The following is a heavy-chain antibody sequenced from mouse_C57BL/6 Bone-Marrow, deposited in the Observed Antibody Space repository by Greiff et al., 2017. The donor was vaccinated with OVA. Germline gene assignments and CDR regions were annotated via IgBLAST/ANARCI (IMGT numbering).Heavy chain of an antibody. V-gene: IGHV1-74*01. CDR1: GYTFTSYW. CDR3: AINYADYVMDD. J-gene: IGHJ4*01. D-gene: IGHD1-1*01. CDR2: IHPSDSDT. Sequence: VQLQQPGAELVKPGASVKVSCKASGYTFTSYWMHWVRQRPGQGLEWIGRIHPSDSDTNYIQPFKGKATLTVDKSSSTAYMQLSSLTSEDSAVYYGAINYADYVMDDWGQGTSVTVSS.